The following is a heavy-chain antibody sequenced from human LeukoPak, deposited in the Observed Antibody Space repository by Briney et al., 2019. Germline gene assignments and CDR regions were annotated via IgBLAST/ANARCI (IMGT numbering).Heavy chain of an antibody. CDR3: ARVFARYSGSF. CDR2: IYHSGNT. V-gene: IGHV4-38-2*02. D-gene: IGHD1-26*01. CDR1: NYSINTGYY. J-gene: IGHJ4*02. Sequence: PSETLSLTCTVSNYSINTGYYWGWIRQPPGKGLEWIGSIYHSGNTYYNPSLKSRVTISVDTSKGQFSLKLNSVTAADTAMYYCARVFARYSGSFWGQGTLVTVSS.